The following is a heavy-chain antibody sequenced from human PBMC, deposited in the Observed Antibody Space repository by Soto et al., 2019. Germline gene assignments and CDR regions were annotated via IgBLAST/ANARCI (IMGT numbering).Heavy chain of an antibody. J-gene: IGHJ5*02. CDR1: GGSISSGGYY. D-gene: IGHD3-10*02. CDR3: ARVHGRDGWFDP. CDR2: IYYSGST. Sequence: SETLSLTCTVSGGSISSGGYYWSWIRQHPGKGLEWIGYIYYSGSTYYNPSLKSRVTISVDTSKNQFSLKLSSVTAADTAVYYCARVHGRDGWFDPWGQGTLVTVSS. V-gene: IGHV4-31*03.